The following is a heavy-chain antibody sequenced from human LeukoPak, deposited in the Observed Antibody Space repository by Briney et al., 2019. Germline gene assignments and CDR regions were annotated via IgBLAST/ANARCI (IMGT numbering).Heavy chain of an antibody. V-gene: IGHV4-38-2*01. Sequence: SETLSLTCAVSGYSIGSGYYWGWIRQPPGKGLEWIGSIYHSGSTYYNPSLKSRVTISVDTSKNQFSLKLSSVTAADTAVYYCARSLAYCGGDCYPQQKVYYFDFWGQGTLVTVSS. D-gene: IGHD2-21*02. J-gene: IGHJ4*02. CDR3: ARSLAYCGGDCYPQQKVYYFDF. CDR2: IYHSGST. CDR1: GYSIGSGYY.